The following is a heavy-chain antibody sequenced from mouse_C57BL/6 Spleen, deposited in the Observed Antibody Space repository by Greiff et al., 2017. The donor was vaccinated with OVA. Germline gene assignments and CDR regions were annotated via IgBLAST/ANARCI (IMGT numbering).Heavy chain of an antibody. J-gene: IGHJ2*01. Sequence: EVQLQQSGAELVRPGASVKLSCTASGFNIKDDYMHWVKQRPEQGLEWIGWIDPENGDTEYASKFQGKATITADTSSNTAYLQLSSLTSEDTAVYYGTTGPEGYWGQGTTLTVSS. CDR2: IDPENGDT. CDR1: GFNIKDDY. CDR3: TTGPEGY. V-gene: IGHV14-4*01. D-gene: IGHD3-3*01.